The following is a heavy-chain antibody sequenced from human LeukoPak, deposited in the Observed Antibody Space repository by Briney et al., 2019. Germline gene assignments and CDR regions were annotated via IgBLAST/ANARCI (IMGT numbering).Heavy chain of an antibody. Sequence: GGSLRLSCAASGFTFSSYGMHWVRQAPGKGLEWVAVISYDGSNKYYADSVKGRFTISRDNSKNTLYLQMNSLRAEDTAVYYCARPSSGGAAGAFDIWGQGTMVTVSS. CDR1: GFTFSSYG. D-gene: IGHD3-22*01. J-gene: IGHJ3*02. CDR2: ISYDGSNK. CDR3: ARPSSGGAAGAFDI. V-gene: IGHV3-30*03.